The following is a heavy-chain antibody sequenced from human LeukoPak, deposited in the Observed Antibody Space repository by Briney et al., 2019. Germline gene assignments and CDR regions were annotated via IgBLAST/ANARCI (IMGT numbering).Heavy chain of an antibody. CDR1: GYTLTGYY. CDR2: INPSGGST. Sequence: ASVKVSCKASGYTLTGYYMHWVRQAPGQGLDWMGIINPSGGSTSYAQKFQGRVTMTRDMSTSTVYMELSSLRSEDTAVYYCAREDYYDSSGYYYEGWFDPWGQGTLVTVSS. V-gene: IGHV1-46*01. CDR3: AREDYYDSSGYYYEGWFDP. D-gene: IGHD3-22*01. J-gene: IGHJ5*02.